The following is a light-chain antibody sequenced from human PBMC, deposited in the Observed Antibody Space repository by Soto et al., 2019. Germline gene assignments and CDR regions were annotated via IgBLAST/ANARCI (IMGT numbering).Light chain of an antibody. V-gene: IGLV3-21*02. Sequence: SYELTQPPSVSVAPGQTARLTCGGNNIGTKPVHWYQQKPGQAPVLVVYDDSDRPAGIPERFSGSNSGNTATLTISRVEAGDEADYYCQVWDSTTIHVFGTGTKVTVL. CDR3: QVWDSTTIHV. J-gene: IGLJ1*01. CDR2: DDS. CDR1: NIGTKP.